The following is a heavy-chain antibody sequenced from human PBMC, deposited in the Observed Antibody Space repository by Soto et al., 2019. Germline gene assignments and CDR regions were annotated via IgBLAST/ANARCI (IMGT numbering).Heavy chain of an antibody. CDR1: GYTFTTYA. V-gene: IGHV1-3*04. CDR3: ARDRRDGYNAVFDY. CDR2: INTGNGNT. Sequence: QVQLVQSGAEVKKPGASVKVSCKASGYTFTTYAMHWVRQAPGQRLEWMGWINTGNGNTKYSQKFQGRVTITRDTSASTAYMELSSLRSEDTAVYFCARDRRDGYNAVFDYWGQGTLDTVSS. D-gene: IGHD5-12*01. J-gene: IGHJ4*02.